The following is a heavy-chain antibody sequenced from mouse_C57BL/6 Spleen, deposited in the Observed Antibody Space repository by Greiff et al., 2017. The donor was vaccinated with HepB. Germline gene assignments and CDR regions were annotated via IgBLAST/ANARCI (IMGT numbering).Heavy chain of an antibody. Sequence: VQLQQPGAELVRPGSSVKLSCKASGYTFTSYWMDWVKQRPGQGLEWIGNIYPSDSETHYNQKFKDKATLTVDKSSSTAYMQLSSLTSEDSAVYYYAREVGYFYYFDYWGQGTTLTVSS. V-gene: IGHV1-61*01. CDR3: AREVGYFYYFDY. CDR1: GYTFTSYW. CDR2: IYPSDSET. D-gene: IGHD2-3*01. J-gene: IGHJ2*01.